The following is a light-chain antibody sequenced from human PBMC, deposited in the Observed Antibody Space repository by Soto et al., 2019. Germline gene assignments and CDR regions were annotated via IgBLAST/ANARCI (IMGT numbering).Light chain of an antibody. V-gene: IGKV3-15*01. CDR2: GSS. CDR3: QQYINWPPT. CDR1: QSVSSN. J-gene: IGKJ1*01. Sequence: EIVMTQSPATLSVSPGERATLSCRASQSVSSNLAWYQQKPGQAPRLLIYGSSTRATGIPARFSGSGSGTEFTLTINSLQSEDFAVYYCQQYINWPPTFGQGTKVEIK.